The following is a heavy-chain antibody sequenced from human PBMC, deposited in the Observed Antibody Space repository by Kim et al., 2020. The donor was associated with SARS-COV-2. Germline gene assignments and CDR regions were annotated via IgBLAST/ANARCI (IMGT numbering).Heavy chain of an antibody. CDR3: ARGQYCSITNCPVDDAFD. Sequence: GGSLRLSCAASGFTFSTYDMHWVRQATGKGLEWVSTIGTATDTFYPGSVKGRFTISRDNATNSLHLQMISLSAGDTAAFYCARGQYCSITNCPVDDAFD. CDR1: GFTFSTYD. V-gene: IGHV3-13*01. D-gene: IGHD2-2*01. J-gene: IGHJ3*01. CDR2: IGTATDT.